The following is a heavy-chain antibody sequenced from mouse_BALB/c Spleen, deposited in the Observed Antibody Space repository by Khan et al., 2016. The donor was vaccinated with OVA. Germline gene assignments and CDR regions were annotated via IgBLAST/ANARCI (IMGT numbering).Heavy chain of an antibody. CDR1: GYSITSGYG. CDR2: ISYSGST. J-gene: IGHJ2*01. CDR3: ARTARIKY. Sequence: EVQLVESGPGLVKPSQSLSLTCTVTGYSITSGYGWNWIRQFPGNKLEWMGYISYSGSTNYNPSLKSRISLTRDTSKNQFFLQLNSVTTEDTATYDCARTARIKYWGQGTTLTVSS. D-gene: IGHD1-2*01. V-gene: IGHV3-2*02.